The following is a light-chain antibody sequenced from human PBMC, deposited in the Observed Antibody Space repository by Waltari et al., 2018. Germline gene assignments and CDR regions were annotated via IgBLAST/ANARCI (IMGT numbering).Light chain of an antibody. V-gene: IGLV3-19*01. J-gene: IGLJ3*02. CDR3: NSRDSSGTHLDGV. CDR1: SLRRDY. Sequence: SSELTQDPAVSVALGQTVMITCQGDSLRRDYASWYQQKPGQAPILVIYGKNTRPSGIPDRFSGSYSGSTASLTITGAQAEDEGDYYCNSRDSSGTHLDGVFGGGTKLTVL. CDR2: GKN.